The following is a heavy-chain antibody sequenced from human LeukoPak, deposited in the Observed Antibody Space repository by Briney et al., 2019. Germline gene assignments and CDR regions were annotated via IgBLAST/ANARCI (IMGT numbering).Heavy chain of an antibody. Sequence: ASVKVSCKASGYTFTGYYMHWVRQAPGQGLEWMGWINPNSGGTKYAQKFQGRVTMTRDTSISTAYMELSRLRSDDTAVYYCARDRGADYDFWSGYYSSYYYYGMDVWGQGTTVTVSS. D-gene: IGHD3-3*01. CDR3: ARDRGADYDFWSGYYSSYYYYGMDV. CDR1: GYTFTGYY. V-gene: IGHV1-2*02. J-gene: IGHJ6*02. CDR2: INPNSGGT.